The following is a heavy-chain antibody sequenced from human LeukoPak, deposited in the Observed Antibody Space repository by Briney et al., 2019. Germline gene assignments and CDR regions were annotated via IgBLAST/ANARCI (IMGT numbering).Heavy chain of an antibody. D-gene: IGHD5-18*01. J-gene: IGHJ4*02. CDR2: IYYSKDT. CDR1: GGSISSSSAY. V-gene: IGHV4-39*01. Sequence: SETLSLTCTVSGGSISSSSAYWGWIRQPPGKGLEWIGSIYYSKDTYYNPSLKSRVTISADTSKNQFSLTLGSVGATDTAVYYCVSPRGFSYGYFDYWGQGTLVTVSS. CDR3: VSPRGFSYGYFDY.